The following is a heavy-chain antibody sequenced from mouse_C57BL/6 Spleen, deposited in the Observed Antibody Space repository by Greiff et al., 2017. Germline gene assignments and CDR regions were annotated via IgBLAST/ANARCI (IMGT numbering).Heavy chain of an antibody. CDR1: GFTFTDYY. J-gene: IGHJ4*01. CDR2: IRNKANGYTT. Sequence: EVQLVESGGGLVQPGGSLSLSCAASGFTFTDYYMSWVRQPPGKALEWLGFIRNKANGYTTEYSASVKGRFTISRDNSQSILYLQMNALRAEDSATYYCASPWGPDGYYGDYYAMDYWGQGTSVTVSS. D-gene: IGHD2-3*01. CDR3: ASPWGPDGYYGDYYAMDY. V-gene: IGHV7-3*01.